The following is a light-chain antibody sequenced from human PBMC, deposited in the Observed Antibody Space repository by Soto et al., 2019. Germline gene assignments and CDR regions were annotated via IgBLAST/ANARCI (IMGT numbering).Light chain of an antibody. CDR2: GNS. CDR1: SSNIGAGYD. Sequence: QSVLTQPPSVSGAPGQRVTISCTGSSSNIGAGYDVHWYQQLPGTAPKLLIYGNSKRPSGVPDRFSGSKSGTSASLAITGLQAEDEADYYCQSYDSSMFYVFGTGTKLTVL. V-gene: IGLV1-40*01. CDR3: QSYDSSMFYV. J-gene: IGLJ1*01.